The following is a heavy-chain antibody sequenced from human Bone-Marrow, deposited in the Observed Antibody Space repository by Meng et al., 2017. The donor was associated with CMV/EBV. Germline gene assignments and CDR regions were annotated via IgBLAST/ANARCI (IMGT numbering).Heavy chain of an antibody. J-gene: IGHJ4*02. V-gene: IGHV3-73*01. CDR2: IRSKANSYAT. D-gene: IGHD3-22*01. Sequence: GESLKISCAASGFTFSGPAMHWVRQASGKGLEWVGRIRSKANSYATAYAASVKGRFTISRDDSKNTAYLQMNSLKTEDTAVYYCTRPYYDSSGYFDYWGQGTLVTVSS. CDR3: TRPYYDSSGYFDY. CDR1: GFTFSGPA.